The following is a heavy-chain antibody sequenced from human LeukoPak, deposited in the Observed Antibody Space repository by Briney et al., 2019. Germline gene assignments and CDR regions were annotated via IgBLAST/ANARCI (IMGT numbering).Heavy chain of an antibody. CDR2: IKEDGSEK. V-gene: IGHV3-7*04. CDR1: GFTFSNYW. J-gene: IGHJ4*02. D-gene: IGHD3-3*02. CDR3: ARDSQHLNFDY. Sequence: GGSLRLFCAASGFTFSNYWINWVRQAPGKGLEWVANIKEDGSEKLYVDSVKGRFIISRDNAKNSLYLQMNSLRAEDTAVYYCARDSQHLNFDYWGQGTLVTVSS.